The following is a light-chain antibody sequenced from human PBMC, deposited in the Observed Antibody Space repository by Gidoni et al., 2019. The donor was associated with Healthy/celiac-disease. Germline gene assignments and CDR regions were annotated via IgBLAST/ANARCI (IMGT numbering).Light chain of an antibody. CDR1: QGISSA. J-gene: IGKJ5*01. CDR2: DAS. V-gene: IGKV1-13*02. CDR3: QQFNSYPPT. Sequence: AIQLTQSPSSLSASVGDRVTINCRASQGISSALAWYQQKPGKAPKLLIYDASSLESGVPSRFSGSGSGTDFTLTISSLQPEDFATYYCQQFNSYPPTFGQGTRLEIK.